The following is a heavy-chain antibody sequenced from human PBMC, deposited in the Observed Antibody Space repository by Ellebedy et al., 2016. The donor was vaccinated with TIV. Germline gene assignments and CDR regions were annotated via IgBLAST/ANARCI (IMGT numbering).Heavy chain of an antibody. J-gene: IGHJ4*02. D-gene: IGHD3-10*01. CDR1: GASVSSNNYY. V-gene: IGHV4-61*01. Sequence: MPSETLSLTCTVSGASVSSNNYYWSWIRQSPGKGLEWIWGIYYSGNTQYNPSLKSRVTISIDRSKNQFSLKLNSVTAADTAVFYCARVAKNNFGELLWGQGTLVTVSS. CDR3: ARVAKNNFGELL. CDR2: IYYSGNT.